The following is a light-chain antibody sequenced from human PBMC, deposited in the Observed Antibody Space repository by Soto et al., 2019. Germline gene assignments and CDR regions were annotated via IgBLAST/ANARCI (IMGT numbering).Light chain of an antibody. J-gene: IGKJ4*01. CDR3: QHYIDLPLT. Sequence: EIVMTQSPATLSVSPGERATLSYRASQGISSNLAWCQQKPAQAPRLLIYGASTRATGVPARFSGSGSGTEFTLTISSLQSEDFAVYYCQHYIDLPLTFGGGTKVEIK. CDR1: QGISSN. CDR2: GAS. V-gene: IGKV3-15*01.